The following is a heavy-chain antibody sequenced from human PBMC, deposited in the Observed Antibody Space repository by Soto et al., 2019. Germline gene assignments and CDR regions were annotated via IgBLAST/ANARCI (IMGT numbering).Heavy chain of an antibody. V-gene: IGHV4-34*01. Sequence: QVQLQQWGAGLLKPSETLSLTCGVYGGSFSGYYWSWIRQPPGKGLEWIGEINHVGGTNYNPSLKSRLTISVDTSKNQFSLKVNSVTAADTAVYYCATGQNGYSSSWYVDWGQGTPVTVPS. CDR2: INHVGGT. CDR1: GGSFSGYY. CDR3: ATGQNGYSSSWYVD. D-gene: IGHD6-13*01. J-gene: IGHJ4*02.